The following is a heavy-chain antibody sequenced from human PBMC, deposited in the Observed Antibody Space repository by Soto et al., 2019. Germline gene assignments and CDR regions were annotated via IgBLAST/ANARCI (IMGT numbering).Heavy chain of an antibody. Sequence: SETLSLTCAVYGGSFSGYYWTWIRQPPGTGLEWIGEINHSGSTNYNPSLKSRVTLSIDKSNNQFSLTLTSVTAADTAVYFCARTGKFYYYDTTGLPFDPWGPGILVTVSS. J-gene: IGHJ5*02. D-gene: IGHD3-22*01. V-gene: IGHV4-34*01. CDR2: INHSGST. CDR3: ARTGKFYYYDTTGLPFDP. CDR1: GGSFSGYY.